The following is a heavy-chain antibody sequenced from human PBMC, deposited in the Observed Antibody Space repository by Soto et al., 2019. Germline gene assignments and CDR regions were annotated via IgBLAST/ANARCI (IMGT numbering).Heavy chain of an antibody. D-gene: IGHD5-18*01. CDR2: IKQDGSEK. V-gene: IGHV3-7*01. J-gene: IGHJ3*02. CDR3: ARDIYSYGSVGTPDI. CDR1: GFTFSSYA. Sequence: GGSLRLSCAASGFTFSSYAMSWVRQAPGKGLEWVANIKQDGSEKYYVDSVKGRFTISRDNAKNSLYLQMNNLRTEDTGVYFCARDIYSYGSVGTPDIWGQGTMVTVSS.